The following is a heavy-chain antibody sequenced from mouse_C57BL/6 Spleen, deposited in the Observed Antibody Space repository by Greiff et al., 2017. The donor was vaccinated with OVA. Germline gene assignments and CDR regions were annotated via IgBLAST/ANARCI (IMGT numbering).Heavy chain of an antibody. V-gene: IGHV1-26*01. CDR1: GYTFTDYY. D-gene: IGHD2-3*01. Sequence: EVKLQQSGPELVKPGASVKISCKASGYTFTDYYMNWVKQSHGKSLEWIGDINPNNGGTSYNQKFKGKATLTVDKSSSTAYMELRSLTSEDSAVYYCATYDGYFAWFAYWGQGTLVTVSA. CDR3: ATYDGYFAWFAY. J-gene: IGHJ3*01. CDR2: INPNNGGT.